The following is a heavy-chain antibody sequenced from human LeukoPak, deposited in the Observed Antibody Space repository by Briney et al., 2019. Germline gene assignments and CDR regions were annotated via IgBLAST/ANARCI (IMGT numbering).Heavy chain of an antibody. Sequence: TGGSLRLSCAASGFTFSSYAMSWVRQAPGKGLEWVSAISGSGGSTYYADSVKGRFTISRDNSKNTLYLQMNSLRAEDTAVYYCAKDPSQQRARYLDYWGQGTLVTVSS. J-gene: IGHJ4*02. V-gene: IGHV3-23*01. CDR2: ISGSGGST. CDR1: GFTFSSYA. CDR3: AKDPSQQRARYLDY. D-gene: IGHD6-13*01.